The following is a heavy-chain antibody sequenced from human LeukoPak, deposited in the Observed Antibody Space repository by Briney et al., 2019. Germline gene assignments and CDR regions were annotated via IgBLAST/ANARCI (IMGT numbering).Heavy chain of an antibody. D-gene: IGHD3-10*01. V-gene: IGHV4-39*07. CDR3: ARLVPLWSGRFDY. CDR1: GGSISSYY. CDR2: IYYSGST. Sequence: SETLSLTCTVSGGSISSYYWSWIRQPPGKGLEWIGSIYYSGSTYYNPSLKSPVTISVDTSKNQFSLKLSSVTAADTAVYYCARLVPLWSGRFDYWGQGTLVTVST. J-gene: IGHJ4*02.